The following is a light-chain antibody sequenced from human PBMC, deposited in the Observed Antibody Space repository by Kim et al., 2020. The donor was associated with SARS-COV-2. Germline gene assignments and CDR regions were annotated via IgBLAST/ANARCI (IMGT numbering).Light chain of an antibody. V-gene: IGKV3-20*01. CDR3: QQFGVSPQDT. Sequence: SPGDRATLSRRASQSFNRNFLAWYQQKTGQAPRLLNYSVSSRAPGIPDRFRGSGSGKDFTLTISRLEPEDFAVYYCQQFGVSPQDTFGQETKLEI. J-gene: IGKJ2*01. CDR1: QSFNRNF. CDR2: SVS.